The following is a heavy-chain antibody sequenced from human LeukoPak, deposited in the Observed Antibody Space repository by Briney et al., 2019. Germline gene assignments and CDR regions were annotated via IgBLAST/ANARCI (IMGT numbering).Heavy chain of an antibody. J-gene: IGHJ6*03. D-gene: IGHD1-26*01. CDR2: ISYDGSNK. V-gene: IGHV3-30-3*01. CDR3: ARSYSGSYRVEAHYYMDV. CDR1: GFTFSSYA. Sequence: RPGGSLRLSCAASGFTFSSYAMHWVRQAPGKGLEWVAVISYDGSNKYYADSVKGRFTISRDNSKNTLYLQMNSLRAEDTAVYYCARSYSGSYRVEAHYYMDVWGKGTTVTVSS.